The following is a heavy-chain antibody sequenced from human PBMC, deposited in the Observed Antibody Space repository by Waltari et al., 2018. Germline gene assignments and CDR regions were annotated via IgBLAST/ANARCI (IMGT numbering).Heavy chain of an antibody. CDR3: ARAREWELLGYWFDP. CDR1: GGTFSSYA. J-gene: IGHJ5*02. Sequence: QVQLVQSGAEVKKPGSSVKVSCKASGGTFSSYAIGWVRRAPGQGLEWMGMIIPIFGTANYAHKFQGRVTITADKSTSTAYMELSSLRSEDTAVYYCARAREWELLGYWFDPWGQGTLVTVSS. CDR2: IIPIFGTA. V-gene: IGHV1-69*08. D-gene: IGHD1-26*01.